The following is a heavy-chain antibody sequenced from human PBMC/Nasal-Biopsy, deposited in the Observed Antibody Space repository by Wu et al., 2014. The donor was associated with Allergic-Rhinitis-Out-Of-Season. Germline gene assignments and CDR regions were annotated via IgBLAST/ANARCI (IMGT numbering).Heavy chain of an antibody. V-gene: IGHV3-21*01. CDR2: INSSSTYI. CDR1: GFTFSRYS. CDR3: IRDLVGAADY. Sequence: LRLSCAASGFTFSRYSMNWVRQAPGKGLEWVSSINSSSTYIYYADSVRGRFTISRDDAKNSLYLQMNSLGAEDTAVYYCIRDLVGAADYWGQGTLVTVYS. J-gene: IGHJ4*02. D-gene: IGHD2-15*01.